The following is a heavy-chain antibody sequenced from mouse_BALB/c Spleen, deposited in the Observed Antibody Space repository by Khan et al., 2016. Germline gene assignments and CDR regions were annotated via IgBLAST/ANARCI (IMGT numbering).Heavy chain of an antibody. CDR1: GYTFTSYI. CDR2: VNPYNDGS. CDR3: GREGNTLDWYFDV. D-gene: IGHD3-3*01. Sequence: VQLQQSGPELVKPGASVKMSCKASGYTFTSYIIHWVKQKPGQGLEWIGYVNPYNDGSNYNEKFKGKATLTLDKSSSTAYMELSSLTSEDSAVYYCGREGNTLDWYFDVWGAGTSVTVSS. V-gene: IGHV1S136*01. J-gene: IGHJ1*01.